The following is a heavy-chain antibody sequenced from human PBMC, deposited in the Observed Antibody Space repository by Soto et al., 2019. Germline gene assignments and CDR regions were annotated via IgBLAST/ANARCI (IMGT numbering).Heavy chain of an antibody. CDR3: AKVRGDYNYYSAMDV. D-gene: IGHD4-17*01. CDR1: PSRIGIFG. Sequence: QVQTVDSGKNVVQPGTSLRLSCSIPPSRIGIFGMHWVRQAPGKGLEWVSFISYDGGEKYYADSVRGRFVISRGGTVTMFMNSLRADDTAVYYCAKVRGDYNYYSAMDVWGQGLTVTVS. CDR2: ISYDGGEK. V-gene: IGHV3-30*09. J-gene: IGHJ6*02.